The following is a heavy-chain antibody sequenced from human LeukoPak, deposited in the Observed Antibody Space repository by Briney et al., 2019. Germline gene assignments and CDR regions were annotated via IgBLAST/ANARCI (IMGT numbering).Heavy chain of an antibody. J-gene: IGHJ4*02. CDR1: GFTFSSYA. Sequence: GGSLRLSCAASGFTFSSYAMSWVRQAPGKGLEWVSAISGSGGSTYYADSVKGRFTISRDNSKNTLYLQMNSLRAEDTAVYYCAKGARDSSGYYWLFDYWGRGTLVTVSS. D-gene: IGHD3-22*01. CDR3: AKGARDSSGYYWLFDY. CDR2: ISGSGGST. V-gene: IGHV3-23*01.